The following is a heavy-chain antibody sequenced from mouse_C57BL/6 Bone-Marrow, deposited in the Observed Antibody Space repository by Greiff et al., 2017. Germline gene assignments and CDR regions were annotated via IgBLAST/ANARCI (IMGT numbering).Heavy chain of an antibody. Sequence: VQLQESGPGLVQPSQSLSITCTVSGFSLTSYGVHWVRQSPGKGLEWLGVIWSGGSTDYNAAFISRLSISKDNSKSQVSFKMNSLQADDTAIYYCARSGPWFAYWGQGTLVTVSA. J-gene: IGHJ3*01. V-gene: IGHV2-2*01. CDR3: ARSGPWFAY. CDR1: GFSLTSYG. CDR2: IWSGGST.